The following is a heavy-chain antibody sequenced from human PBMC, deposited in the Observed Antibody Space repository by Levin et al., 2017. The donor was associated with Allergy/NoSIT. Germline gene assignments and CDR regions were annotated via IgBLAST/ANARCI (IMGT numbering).Heavy chain of an antibody. CDR3: AKGNCGADCSG. Sequence: GESLKISCTASGFPFSNYGMHWFRQAPGKGLEWVAIISYNSVAKYYRDSVKGRFTVSRDNSKNTVFLQMTSLRAEDTALYYCAKGNCGADCSGWGQGTLVTVSS. V-gene: IGHV3-30*18. J-gene: IGHJ1*01. D-gene: IGHD2-21*02. CDR1: GFPFSNYG. CDR2: ISYNSVAK.